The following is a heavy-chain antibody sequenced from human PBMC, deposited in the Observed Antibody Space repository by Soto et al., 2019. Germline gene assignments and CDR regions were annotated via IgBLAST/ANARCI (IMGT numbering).Heavy chain of an antibody. J-gene: IGHJ4*02. D-gene: IGHD3-3*01. CDR2: IKQDGSEK. Sequence: PGGSLRLSCAASGFTFSSYWMSWVRQAPGKGLEWVANIKQDGSEKYYVDSVKGRFTISRDNAKNSLYLQMNSLRAEDTAVYYCARGSVGYDFWSGYYYFDYWGQGTLVTVSS. CDR1: GFTFSSYW. V-gene: IGHV3-7*01. CDR3: ARGSVGYDFWSGYYYFDY.